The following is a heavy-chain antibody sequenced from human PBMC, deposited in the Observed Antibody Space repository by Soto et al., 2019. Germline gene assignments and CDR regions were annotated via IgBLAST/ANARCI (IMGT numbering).Heavy chain of an antibody. J-gene: IGHJ4*02. CDR1: GFTFANST. Sequence: QMPLVQSGPEVGKPGTSVKVSCTASGFTFANSTVQWVRQARGQRLEWIGWIVVGSGSTHSAQMFQERVTITRDMSTSTVNMALSSLRSEDTAVYYCAADMKSVAYWGQGTLVTVSS. D-gene: IGHD3-16*01. CDR3: AADMKSVAY. CDR2: IVVGSGST. V-gene: IGHV1-58*03.